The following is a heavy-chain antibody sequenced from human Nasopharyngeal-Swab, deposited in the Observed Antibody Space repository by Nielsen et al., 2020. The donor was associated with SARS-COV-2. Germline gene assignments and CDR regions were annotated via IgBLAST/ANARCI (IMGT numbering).Heavy chain of an antibody. CDR2: IYPGDSDT. CDR3: ARQGYGDYVLSWFDP. D-gene: IGHD4-17*01. CDR1: GYSFTSYW. V-gene: IGHV5-51*01. Sequence: GESLKISCKGSGYSFTSYWIGWVRQMPGKGLEWMGIIYPGDSDTRYSPSFQGQVTISADKSISTAYLQWSSLKASDTAMCYCARQGYGDYVLSWFDPWGQGTLVTVSS. J-gene: IGHJ5*02.